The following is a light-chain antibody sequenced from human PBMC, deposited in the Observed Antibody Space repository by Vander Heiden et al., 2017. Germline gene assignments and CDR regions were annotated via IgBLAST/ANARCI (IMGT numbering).Light chain of an antibody. J-gene: IGKJ4*01. CDR1: QSISSY. CDR2: AAS. V-gene: IGKV1-39*01. CDR3: QQRYSTPIT. Sequence: DIQMTQSPSSLSASVGDRVTITCRASQSISSYLNWYQQKPGKAPKLLIYAASSLQSGVPSRFSGSGSGTDFTLTISRLQPEDFATYYCQQRYSTPITFGRGTKVDIK.